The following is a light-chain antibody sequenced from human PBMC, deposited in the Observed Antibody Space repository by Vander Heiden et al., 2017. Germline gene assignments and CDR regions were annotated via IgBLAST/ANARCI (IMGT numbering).Light chain of an antibody. CDR1: SSDIGAYNY. J-gene: IGLJ2*01. CDR3: CSYTTSSTVV. CDR2: DVT. V-gene: IGLV2-14*03. Sequence: QSALTQPASVSGSPGQSITISCTGTSSDIGAYNYVSWYQHHPGKAPKLMIYDVTNRPSGVSNRFSGSKSVNTASLTISGLQTEDEADDYCCSYTTSSTVVCGGGTKL.